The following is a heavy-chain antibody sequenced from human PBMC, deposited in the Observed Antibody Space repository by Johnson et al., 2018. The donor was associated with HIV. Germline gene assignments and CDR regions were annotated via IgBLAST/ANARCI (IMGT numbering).Heavy chain of an antibody. D-gene: IGHD6-13*01. CDR3: ARDRDSSSWYLAFDI. CDR2: INGDGSRT. J-gene: IGHJ3*02. Sequence: VQLVESGGGLVQPGGSLRLSCGASGFTFSDHWMQWVRQAPGKGLVWVSRINGDGSRTSYADSVKGRFTISRDNAKNSQYLQMNSLRAEDTAFYYCARDRDSSSWYLAFDIWGQGTMVTVSS. CDR1: GFTFSDHW. V-gene: IGHV3-74*01.